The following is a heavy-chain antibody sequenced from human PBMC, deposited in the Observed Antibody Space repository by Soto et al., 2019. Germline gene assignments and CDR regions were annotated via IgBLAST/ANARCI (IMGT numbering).Heavy chain of an antibody. Sequence: GGSLRLSCAASGFTFSSYWMSWVRQAPGKGLEWVANIKQDGSEKYYVDSVKGRFTISRDNAKNSLYLQMNSLRAEDTAVYYCARYDFWSGLPLSARAKLDYWGKGTRGTVS. D-gene: IGHD3-3*01. V-gene: IGHV3-7*03. CDR3: ARYDFWSGLPLSARAKLDY. J-gene: IGHJ4*02. CDR2: IKQDGSEK. CDR1: GFTFSSYW.